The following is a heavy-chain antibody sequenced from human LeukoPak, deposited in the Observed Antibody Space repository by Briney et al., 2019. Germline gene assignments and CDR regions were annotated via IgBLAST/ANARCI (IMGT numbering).Heavy chain of an antibody. CDR3: ARERVMTAMAGFDY. Sequence: GSLRLSCAASGFTVSSTYMSWVRQPPGKGLEWIGEINHSGSTNYNPSLKSRVTISVDTSKNQFSLKLSSVTAADTAVYYCARERVMTAMAGFDYWGQGTLVTVSS. J-gene: IGHJ4*02. CDR2: INHSGST. D-gene: IGHD5-18*01. V-gene: IGHV4-34*01. CDR1: GFTVSSTY.